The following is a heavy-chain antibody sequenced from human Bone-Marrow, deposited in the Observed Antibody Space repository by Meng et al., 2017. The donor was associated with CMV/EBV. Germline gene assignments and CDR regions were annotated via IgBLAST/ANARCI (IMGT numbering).Heavy chain of an antibody. CDR3: ATLTVTTGEAFDF. CDR2: ISSSRSYI. CDR1: GFTFRSYR. V-gene: IGHV3-21*01. J-gene: IGHJ4*02. Sequence: ATSGFTFRSYRMNRVRQDPGKGLEWVSSISSSRSYIYYADSVKGRFTISRDNAKNSLYLQMDSLRAEDTAVYYCATLTVTTGEAFDFWGQGTLVTVSS. D-gene: IGHD4-17*01.